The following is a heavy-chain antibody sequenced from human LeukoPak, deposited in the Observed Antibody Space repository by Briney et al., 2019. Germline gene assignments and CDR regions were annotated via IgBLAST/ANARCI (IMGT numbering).Heavy chain of an antibody. CDR1: GGTFSSYA. V-gene: IGHV1-69*13. CDR3: ARTTNYYDSSGYFPFDY. CDR2: IIPIFGTA. J-gene: IGHJ4*02. D-gene: IGHD3-22*01. Sequence: SVTVSFTASGGTFSSYAISWVRQAPGQGLEWMGGIIPIFGTANYAQKFQGRVTITADESTSTAYMELSSLRSEDTAVYYCARTTNYYDSSGYFPFDYWGQGTLVTVSS.